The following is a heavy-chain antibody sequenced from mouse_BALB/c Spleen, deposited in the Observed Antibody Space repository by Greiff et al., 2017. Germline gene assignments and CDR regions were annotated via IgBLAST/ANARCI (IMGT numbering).Heavy chain of an antibody. V-gene: IGHV1S81*02. CDR2: INPSNGGT. CDR1: GYTFTSYY. J-gene: IGHJ2*01. CDR3: TREYDYADDDGNY. D-gene: IGHD2-4*01. Sequence: VQLQQPGAELVKPGASVKLSCKASGYTFTSYYMYWVKQRPGQGLEWIGGINPSNGGTNFNEKFKSKATLTVDKSSSTAYMQLSSLTSEDSAVYYCTREYDYADDDGNYWGQGTTLTVSS.